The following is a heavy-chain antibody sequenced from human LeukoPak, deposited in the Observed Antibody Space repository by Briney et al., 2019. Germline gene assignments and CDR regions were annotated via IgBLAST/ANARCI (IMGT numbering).Heavy chain of an antibody. V-gene: IGHV4-34*01. J-gene: IGHJ4*02. CDR3: ARGLRGYCSGGSCYPRAYYFDY. D-gene: IGHD2-15*01. CDR2: INHGGST. Sequence: SGTLSLTCAVYGGSFSGYYWSWIRQPPGKGLEWMGEINHGGSTNYNPSLKSRVTISVDTPKNQFPLKLSSVTAADTAVYYCARGLRGYCSGGSCYPRAYYFDYWGQGTLVTVSS. CDR1: GGSFSGYY.